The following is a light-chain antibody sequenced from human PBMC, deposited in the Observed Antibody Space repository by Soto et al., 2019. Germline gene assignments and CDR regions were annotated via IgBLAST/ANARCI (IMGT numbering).Light chain of an antibody. J-gene: IGKJ1*01. Sequence: ILMTQSPATLSVSPGERATLSCRASQSVSNNLAWYQQKPGQAPRLLIYDASTRVTGIPARFSGSGSGTEFTLTISGLQSEDFAVYYCQQYTNLPPWTFGQGTKVEIK. CDR2: DAS. V-gene: IGKV3-15*01. CDR3: QQYTNLPPWT. CDR1: QSVSNN.